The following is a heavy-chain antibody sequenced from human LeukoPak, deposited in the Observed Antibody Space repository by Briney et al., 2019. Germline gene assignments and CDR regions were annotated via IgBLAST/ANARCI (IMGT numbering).Heavy chain of an antibody. CDR3: ARDRGVPAAIFDY. V-gene: IGHV3-11*06. D-gene: IGHD2-2*01. Sequence: PGGSLRLSCAASGFTFSDYYMSWIRQAPGKGLEWVSYISSSSSYTNYADSVKGRFTISRDNAKNSLYPQMNSLRAEDTAVYYCARDRGVPAAIFDYWGQGTLVTVSS. CDR2: ISSSSSYT. J-gene: IGHJ4*02. CDR1: GFTFSDYY.